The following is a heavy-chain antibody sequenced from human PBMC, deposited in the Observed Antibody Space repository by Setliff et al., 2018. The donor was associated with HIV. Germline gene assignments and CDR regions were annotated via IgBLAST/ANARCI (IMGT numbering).Heavy chain of an antibody. CDR1: GFTFSSYE. CDR3: TTDDGDPYHDSWSAYSLPPL. D-gene: IGHD3-3*01. J-gene: IGHJ4*02. Sequence: PGGSLRLSCAASGFTFSSYEMNWVRQAPGKGLEWVSYISSSGSTIYYADSVKGRFYISRDDSKNTLFLQMRGLKIEDTAVYFCTTDDGDPYHDSWSAYSLPPLWGQGTLVTVSS. V-gene: IGHV3-48*03. CDR2: ISSSGSTI.